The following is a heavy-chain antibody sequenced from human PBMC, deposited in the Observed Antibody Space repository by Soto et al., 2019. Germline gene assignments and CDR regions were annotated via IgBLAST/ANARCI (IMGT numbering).Heavy chain of an antibody. CDR1: GFIFSSYG. CDR3: AENVAGTNDYYFDS. D-gene: IGHD2-8*01. J-gene: IGHJ4*02. Sequence: QLVESGGGVVQPGRSLTLSCAASGFIFSSYGMHWVRQAPDKGLEWVAVISYDASTKYYVDSVKGRFTISRDNSKNTLYLQMSSLRAEDTAMYYCAENVAGTNDYYFDSWGQGTLVTVSS. CDR2: ISYDASTK. V-gene: IGHV3-30*18.